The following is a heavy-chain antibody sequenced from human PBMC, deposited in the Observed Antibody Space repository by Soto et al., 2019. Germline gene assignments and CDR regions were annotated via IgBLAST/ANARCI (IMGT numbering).Heavy chain of an antibody. CDR1: GYTFSNYG. V-gene: IGHV1-18*01. D-gene: IGHD6-19*01. CDR2: ISGYNGNT. CDR3: SRFIMVGGWFDPNYYHGMDV. J-gene: IGHJ6*02. Sequence: QVQLVQSGAEVKKPGASVTVSCKTSGYTFSNYGINWVRQAPGQGLEWMGWISGYNGNTNYAQTIQGRVTMITDTPKGTVYLELRSLKSDETAIYYCSRFIMVGGWFDPNYYHGMDVWGQGTTVTVSS.